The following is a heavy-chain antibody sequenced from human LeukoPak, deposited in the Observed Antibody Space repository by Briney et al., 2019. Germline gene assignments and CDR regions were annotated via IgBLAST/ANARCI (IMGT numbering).Heavy chain of an antibody. V-gene: IGHV3-21*01. CDR3: AREGPDIVVVPAARACGMDV. Sequence: GGSLRLSCAASGFTFSSYSMNWVRQAPRKGLEWVSSISSSSSYIYYADSVKGRFTISRDNAKNSLYLQMNSLRAEDTAVYYCAREGPDIVVVPAARACGMDVWGQGTTVTVSS. D-gene: IGHD2-2*01. CDR1: GFTFSSYS. CDR2: ISSSSSYI. J-gene: IGHJ6*02.